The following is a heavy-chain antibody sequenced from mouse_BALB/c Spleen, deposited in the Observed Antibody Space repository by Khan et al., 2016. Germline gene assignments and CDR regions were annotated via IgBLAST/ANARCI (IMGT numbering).Heavy chain of an antibody. V-gene: IGHV1-4*01. CDR1: GYTFTTYT. J-gene: IGHJ3*01. CDR3: ARGDGNKAY. CDR2: INPSSNYS. D-gene: IGHD2-1*01. Sequence: QVQLQQSGAELARPGASVKMSCKASGYTFTTYTMQWVKQRPGQGLEWIGYINPSSNYSNYNQKFKDKATLTADKSSSTAYMQLSSLTSEDSAVXCCARGDGNKAYWGQGTLVTVSA.